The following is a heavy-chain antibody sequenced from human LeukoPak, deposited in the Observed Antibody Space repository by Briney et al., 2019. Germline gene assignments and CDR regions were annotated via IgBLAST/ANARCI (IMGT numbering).Heavy chain of an antibody. CDR3: AKGRERSYYYGMDV. CDR1: GFTFDDYA. V-gene: IGHV3-9*01. CDR2: ISWNSGSI. J-gene: IGHJ6*02. Sequence: AGGSLRLSCAASGFTFDDYAMHWVRQAPGKGLEWVSGISWNSGSIGYADSVKGRFTISRDNAKNSLYLQMNSLRAEDTALYYCAKGRERSYYYGMDVWGQGTTVTVSS.